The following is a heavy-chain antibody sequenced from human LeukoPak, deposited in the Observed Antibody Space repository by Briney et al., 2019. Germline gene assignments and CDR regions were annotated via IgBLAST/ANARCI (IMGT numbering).Heavy chain of an antibody. Sequence: PGGSLRLSCAASGFTFSSYGMHWVRQAPGKGLEGVAFIRYDGSNKYYADSVKGRFTISRDNSKNTLYLQMNSLRAEDTAVYYCAKSARRGGSADYGDLGYWGQGTLVTVSS. V-gene: IGHV3-30*02. J-gene: IGHJ4*02. CDR1: GFTFSSYG. D-gene: IGHD4-17*01. CDR2: IRYDGSNK. CDR3: AKSARRGGSADYGDLGY.